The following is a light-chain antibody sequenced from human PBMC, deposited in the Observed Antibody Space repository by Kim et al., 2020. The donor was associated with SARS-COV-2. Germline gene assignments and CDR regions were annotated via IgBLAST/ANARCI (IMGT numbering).Light chain of an antibody. CDR3: SAWDVSLSAGV. CDR2: NND. CDR1: DSNLGSKK. V-gene: IGLV1-47*01. J-gene: IGLJ3*02. Sequence: GQRVTIDCSGSDSNLGSKKVYWYQHLPGTAPKLLIYNNDRRPSGVPDRFSASKSGTSASLAISGLRSEDEADYYCSAWDVSLSAGVFGGGTQLTVL.